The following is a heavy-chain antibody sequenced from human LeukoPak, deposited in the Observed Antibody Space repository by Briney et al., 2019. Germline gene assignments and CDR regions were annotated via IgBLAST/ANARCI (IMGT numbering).Heavy chain of an antibody. CDR2: IYSGGST. D-gene: IGHD6-13*01. J-gene: IGHJ3*02. Sequence: GGSLRLSCAASGFTVSSNYMSWVRQAPGKGLEWVSVIYSGGSTYYADSVKGRFTISRDNSKNTLYLQMNSLRAEDTAVYYCAREIIAAAGTHAFDIWGQGTMVTVSS. CDR3: AREIIAAAGTHAFDI. V-gene: IGHV3-53*01. CDR1: GFTVSSNY.